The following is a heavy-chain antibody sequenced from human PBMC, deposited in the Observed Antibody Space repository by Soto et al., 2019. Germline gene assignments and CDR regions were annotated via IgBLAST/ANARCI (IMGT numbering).Heavy chain of an antibody. CDR2: ISAYNGNT. D-gene: IGHD4-17*01. CDR1: GYTFTSYG. CDR3: ARVLSLDDYGDPGPFDY. V-gene: IGHV1-18*01. Sequence: ASVKVSCKASGYTFTSYGISWVRQAPGQGLEWMGWISAYNGNTNYAQKLQGRVTMTTDTSTSTAYMELRSLRSDDTAVYYCARVLSLDDYGDPGPFDYWGQGTLVTVS. J-gene: IGHJ4*02.